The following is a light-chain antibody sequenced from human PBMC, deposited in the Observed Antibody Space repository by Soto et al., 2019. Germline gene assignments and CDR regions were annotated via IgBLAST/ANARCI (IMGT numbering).Light chain of an antibody. J-gene: IGKJ4*01. CDR1: QTVSKF. Sequence: ILLTQSPATLPLSPGEGATLSCRASQTVSKFLAWYQQKPGQAPRLLIYDASKRATGIPARFSGSGSGTDYTLTISRLEPEDFEFYYCQQRYNWPLTFGGGTKVDIK. V-gene: IGKV3-11*01. CDR3: QQRYNWPLT. CDR2: DAS.